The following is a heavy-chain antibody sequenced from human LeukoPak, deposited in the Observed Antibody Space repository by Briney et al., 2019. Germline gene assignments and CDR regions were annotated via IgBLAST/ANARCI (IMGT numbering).Heavy chain of an antibody. Sequence: PSETLSLTCTVSGGSISSYYWSWIRQPAGKGLEWIGRIYTSGSTNYNPSLKSRVTISVDTSKNQFSLNLSSVTAADTAVYYCARHGPYLGRLGWFDPWGQGTLVTVSS. CDR1: GGSISSYY. D-gene: IGHD1-26*01. V-gene: IGHV4-4*07. CDR2: IYTSGST. J-gene: IGHJ5*02. CDR3: ARHGPYLGRLGWFDP.